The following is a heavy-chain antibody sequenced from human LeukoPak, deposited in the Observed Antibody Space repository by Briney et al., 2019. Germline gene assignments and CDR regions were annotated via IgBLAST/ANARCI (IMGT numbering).Heavy chain of an antibody. J-gene: IGHJ4*02. CDR2: ISTYNPNT. D-gene: IGHD3-9*01. Sequence: ASVKVSCKASGYSFTAYVTSWVRQAPGQGLEWMGWISTYNPNTNYAQKFQGRVTMTTDTSTSTVYMELRSLRSDDTAVYYCARSPARGYDILTNYNDYWGQGTLVTVSS. V-gene: IGHV1-18*01. CDR1: GYSFTAYV. CDR3: ARSPARGYDILTNYNDY.